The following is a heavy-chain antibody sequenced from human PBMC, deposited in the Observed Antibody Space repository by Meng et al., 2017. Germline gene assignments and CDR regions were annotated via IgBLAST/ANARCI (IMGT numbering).Heavy chain of an antibody. CDR2: IYYSGST. CDR1: GGSISSSSYY. J-gene: IGHJ3*02. Sequence: SETLSLTCTVSGGSISSSSYYWGWIRQPPGKGLEWIGSIYYSGSTYYNPSLKSRVTISVDTSKNQFSLKLSSVTAADTAVYYCARVGNYYYGSGSQNDALDIWGQGTMVTVSS. D-gene: IGHD3-10*01. V-gene: IGHV4-39*07. CDR3: ARVGNYYYGSGSQNDALDI.